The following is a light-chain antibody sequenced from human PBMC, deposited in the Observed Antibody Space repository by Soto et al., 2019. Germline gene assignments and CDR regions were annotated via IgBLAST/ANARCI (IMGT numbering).Light chain of an antibody. CDR1: QNIRNY. V-gene: IGKV1-5*03. Sequence: IQMTQSPSSLSASVGDRVTITCRASQNIRNYLNWYQQKPGKAPKLLIYKASTLKSGVPSRFSGSGSGTEFTLTISSLQPDDFATYYCQHYNSYSEAFGQGTKA. CDR2: KAS. J-gene: IGKJ1*01. CDR3: QHYNSYSEA.